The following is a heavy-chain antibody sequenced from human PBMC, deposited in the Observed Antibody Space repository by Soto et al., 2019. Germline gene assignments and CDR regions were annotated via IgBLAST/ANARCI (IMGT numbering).Heavy chain of an antibody. CDR2: ISPLNGNT. Sequence: QVQLVQSGAEVKKPGASVKVSCKASGYTFTNYGIGWVRQAPGQGLEWMGWISPLNGNTHYAQKFQGRVTMTTDTSTSTAYMELRSLRSDDTGVYYCARAGSSLGYAMDVWGRGTTVTVSS. J-gene: IGHJ6*02. CDR3: ARAGSSLGYAMDV. D-gene: IGHD3-10*01. V-gene: IGHV1-18*04. CDR1: GYTFTNYG.